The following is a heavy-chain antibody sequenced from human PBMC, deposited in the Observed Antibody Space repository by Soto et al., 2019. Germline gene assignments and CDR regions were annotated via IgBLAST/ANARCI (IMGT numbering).Heavy chain of an antibody. Sequence: GGSMRLSCAASGFTFNRYSMNWVRQAPGKGLEWVSSVTSSSSSMLYADSVKGRFTISSDDAKDSLFLQMNSLRADDTAVYYCAREADFASSGYVLDYWGQGTLVTVSS. J-gene: IGHJ4*02. CDR1: GFTFNRYS. CDR3: AREADFASSGYVLDY. D-gene: IGHD3-22*01. CDR2: VTSSSSSM. V-gene: IGHV3-21*01.